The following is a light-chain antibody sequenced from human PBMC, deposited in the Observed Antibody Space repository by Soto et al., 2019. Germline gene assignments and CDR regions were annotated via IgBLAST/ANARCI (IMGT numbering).Light chain of an antibody. CDR2: SNN. CDR1: SSNIGSNY. J-gene: IGLJ2*01. Sequence: QPVLTQPPSASGTPGQRVTISCSGSSSNIGSNYVYWYQQLPGTAPKLLIYSNNQPPSGVPDRFSGSKSGTSASLAISGLRSEDEADYYCAAWDDSLSGPVVFGGGTKLTVL. V-gene: IGLV1-47*02. CDR3: AAWDDSLSGPVV.